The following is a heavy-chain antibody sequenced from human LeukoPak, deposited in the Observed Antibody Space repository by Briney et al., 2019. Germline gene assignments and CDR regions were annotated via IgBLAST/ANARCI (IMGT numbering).Heavy chain of an antibody. CDR2: TYYRSKWYN. CDR1: GDSGSSNSAA. CDR3: ARDEVNIVATIGGFDY. D-gene: IGHD5-12*01. J-gene: IGHJ4*02. Sequence: SQTLSLTCAISGDSGSSNSAAWNWIRQSPSRGLEWLGRTYYRSKWYNDYAVSVKSRITINPDTSKNQFSLQLNSVTPEDTAVYYCARDEVNIVATIGGFDYWGQGTLVTVSS. V-gene: IGHV6-1*01.